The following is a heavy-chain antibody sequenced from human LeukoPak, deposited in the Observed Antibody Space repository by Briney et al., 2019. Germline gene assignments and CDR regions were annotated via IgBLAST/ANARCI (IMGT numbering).Heavy chain of an antibody. J-gene: IGHJ5*02. D-gene: IGHD6-19*01. CDR2: INPNSGGT. Sequence: GASVKVSCMASGYTFTGYYMHWVRQAPGQGLEWMGWINPNSGGTNYAQKFQGRVTMTRDTSISTAYMELSRLRSDDTAVYYCARVMSIAVDNWVDPWGQGTLVTVSS. V-gene: IGHV1-2*02. CDR3: ARVMSIAVDNWVDP. CDR1: GYTFTGYY.